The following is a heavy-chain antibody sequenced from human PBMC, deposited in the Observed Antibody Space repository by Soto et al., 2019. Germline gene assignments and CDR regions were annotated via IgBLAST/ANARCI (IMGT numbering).Heavy chain of an antibody. CDR2: IYYSGST. V-gene: IGHV4-61*01. Sequence: PSETLSLTCAVSGGSISSSYYWSWIRQPPGKGLEWIGYIYYSGSTNYNPSLKSRVTISVDTSKNQFSLKLSSVTAADTAVYYCARVRCPTPDSSGWSHFDYWGQGTLVTVSS. CDR3: ARVRCPTPDSSGWSHFDY. D-gene: IGHD6-19*01. J-gene: IGHJ4*02. CDR1: GGSISSSYY.